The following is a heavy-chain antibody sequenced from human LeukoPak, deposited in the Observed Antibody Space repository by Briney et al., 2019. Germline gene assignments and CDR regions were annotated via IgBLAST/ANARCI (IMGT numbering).Heavy chain of an antibody. D-gene: IGHD6-13*01. J-gene: IGHJ4*02. CDR1: GFTFSSYA. V-gene: IGHV3-64*01. CDR2: ISSNGGST. CDR3: AKVTWQQLADY. Sequence: GGSLRLSCAASGFTFSSYAMHWVRQAPGKGLEYVSAISSNGGSTYYANSVKGRFTISRDNSKNTLYLQMGSLRAEDMAVYYCAKVTWQQLADYWGQGTLVTVSS.